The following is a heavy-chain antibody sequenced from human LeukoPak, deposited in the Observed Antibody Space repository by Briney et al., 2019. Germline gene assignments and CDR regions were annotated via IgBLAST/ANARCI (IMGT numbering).Heavy chain of an antibody. CDR2: INPNSGGT. CDR3: ARRDILTMVRGVIEHAFDI. D-gene: IGHD3-10*01. Sequence: GASVKVSCKASGYTFTGYYTHWVRQAPGQGLEWMGWINPNSGGTNYAQRFQGRVTMTRDTSISTAYMELSRLRSDDTAVYYCARRDILTMVRGVIEHAFDIWGQGTMVTVSS. V-gene: IGHV1-2*02. J-gene: IGHJ3*02. CDR1: GYTFTGYY.